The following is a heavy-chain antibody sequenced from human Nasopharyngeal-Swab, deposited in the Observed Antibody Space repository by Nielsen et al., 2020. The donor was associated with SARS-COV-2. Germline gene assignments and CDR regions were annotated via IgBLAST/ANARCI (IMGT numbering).Heavy chain of an antibody. CDR3: ARRNDFGGPHQFYFEY. V-gene: IGHV3-21*05. D-gene: IGHD3-3*01. CDR2: ISVSGADI. J-gene: IGHJ4*02. CDR1: GFISSSYA. Sequence: GGSLRLSCAASGFISSSYAINWVRQAPGKGLEGVSHISVSGADIHYGDSVRGRFTISRDNAKKSVYLQMNSLRAEDTAVYYCARRNDFGGPHQFYFEYWGQGTLVTVSS.